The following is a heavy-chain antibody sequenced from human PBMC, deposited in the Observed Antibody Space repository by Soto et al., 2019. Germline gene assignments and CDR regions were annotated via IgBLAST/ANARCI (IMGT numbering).Heavy chain of an antibody. J-gene: IGHJ4*02. CDR3: AKDISSGWYFDY. Sequence: GGSLRLFCAASGFTFSSYAMSWVRQAPGKGLEWVSSISDSGGTISYAGSVKGRFTISRDNSQSTLYLQMTSLRAEDTAVYYCAKDISSGWYFDYWGQGTLVTVSS. V-gene: IGHV3-23*01. CDR2: ISDSGGTI. CDR1: GFTFSSYA. D-gene: IGHD6-19*01.